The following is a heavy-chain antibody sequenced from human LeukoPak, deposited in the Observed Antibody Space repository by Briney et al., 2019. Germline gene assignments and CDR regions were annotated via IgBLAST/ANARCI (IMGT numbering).Heavy chain of an antibody. Sequence: ASVKVSCKVSGYTLTELSMHWVRQAPGKGLEWMGGFDPEDGETIYAQKFQGRVTMTEDTSTDTAYMELSSLRSEDTAVYYCATDRHSSSWQKFDYWDQGTLVTVSS. D-gene: IGHD6-13*01. V-gene: IGHV1-24*01. CDR1: GYTLTELS. CDR3: ATDRHSSSWQKFDY. CDR2: FDPEDGET. J-gene: IGHJ4*02.